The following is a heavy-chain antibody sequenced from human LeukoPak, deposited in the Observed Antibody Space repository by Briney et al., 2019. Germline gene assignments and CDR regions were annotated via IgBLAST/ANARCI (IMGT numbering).Heavy chain of an antibody. D-gene: IGHD2-15*01. J-gene: IGHJ4*02. CDR1: GFTFSSYS. V-gene: IGHV3-21*01. CDR2: LITSNDI. CDR3: ARGGPIYCSGDSCYPGDY. Sequence: GGSLRLSCAASGFTFSSYSMNWVRQAPGKGLEWVSSLITSNDIYYADSVKGRFTISRDNARNTLYLQMNSLRAEDTAVYYCARGGPIYCSGDSCYPGDYWGQGTLVTVSS.